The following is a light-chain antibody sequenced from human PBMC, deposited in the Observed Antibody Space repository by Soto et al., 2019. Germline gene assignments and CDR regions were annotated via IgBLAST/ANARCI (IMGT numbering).Light chain of an antibody. V-gene: IGKV1-5*03. J-gene: IGKJ1*01. CDR3: QQYNSYSWT. Sequence: DIPMTQSPSTLVAFVGDKINIPFRSTQIISTWLAWYQQKPGKAPKLLIYKASSLESGVPSRFSGSGSGTEFTLTISSLQPDDFATYYCQQYNSYSWTFGQGTKVDIK. CDR1: QIISTW. CDR2: KAS.